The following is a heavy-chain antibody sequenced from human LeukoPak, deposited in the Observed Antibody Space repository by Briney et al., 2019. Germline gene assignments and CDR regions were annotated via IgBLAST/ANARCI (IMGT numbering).Heavy chain of an antibody. CDR2: IYTSGST. J-gene: IGHJ4*02. D-gene: IGHD3-22*01. V-gene: IGHV4-61*02. CDR1: GGSISSGSYY. CDR3: AREKIADSSKDY. Sequence: SETLSLTCTVSGGSISSGSYYWSWIRQPAGKGLEWIGRIYTSGSTNYNPSLKSRVTISVDTSKNQFSLKLSSVTAAVTAVYYCAREKIADSSKDYWGQGTLVTVSS.